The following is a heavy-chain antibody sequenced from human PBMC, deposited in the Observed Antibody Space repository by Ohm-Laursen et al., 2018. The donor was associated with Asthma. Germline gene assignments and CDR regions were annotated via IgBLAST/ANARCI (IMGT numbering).Heavy chain of an antibody. Sequence: SLRLSCAASGFTFSSYGMHWVRQAPGKGLEWVSVIYTGGDTYYADSVKGRFTISRDNSKNTVYLQMNSLRAEDTAVYYCARDREVAIMDVWGQGTTVTVSS. CDR2: IYTGGDT. CDR1: GFTFSSYG. J-gene: IGHJ6*02. CDR3: ARDREVAIMDV. V-gene: IGHV3-53*01.